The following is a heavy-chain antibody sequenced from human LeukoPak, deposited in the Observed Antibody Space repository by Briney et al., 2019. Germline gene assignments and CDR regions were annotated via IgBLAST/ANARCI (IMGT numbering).Heavy chain of an antibody. J-gene: IGHJ4*02. CDR3: ARDLYGALFY. CDR2: INPSGGST. Sequence: ASVKVSCKASGYTFITYSMHWVRQAPGQGLEWMGIINPSGGSTSFAQKFQGRVTITRDTSTSTVYMELSSLRSEDTAVYYCARDLYGALFYWGQGTLVTVSS. D-gene: IGHD4-17*01. CDR1: GYTFITYS. V-gene: IGHV1-46*01.